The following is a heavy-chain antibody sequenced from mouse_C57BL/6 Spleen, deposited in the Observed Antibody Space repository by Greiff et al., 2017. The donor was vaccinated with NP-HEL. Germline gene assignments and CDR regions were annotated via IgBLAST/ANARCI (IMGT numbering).Heavy chain of an antibody. V-gene: IGHV5-16*01. CDR2: INYDGSST. Sequence: DVKLVESEGGLVQPGSSMKLSCTASGFTFSDYYMAWVRQVPEKGLEWVANINYDGSSTYYLDSLKSRFIISRDNAKNILYLQMSSLKSEDTATYYCARASVYDGYLDYWGQGTTLTVSS. J-gene: IGHJ2*01. CDR1: GFTFSDYY. D-gene: IGHD2-3*01. CDR3: ARASVYDGYLDY.